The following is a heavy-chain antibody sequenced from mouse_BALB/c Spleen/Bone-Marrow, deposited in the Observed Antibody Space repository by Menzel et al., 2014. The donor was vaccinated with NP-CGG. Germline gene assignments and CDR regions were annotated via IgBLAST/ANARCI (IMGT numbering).Heavy chain of an antibody. Sequence: VQLQQSGAELVKPGASVKLSCTASGFNIKDIYMHWVKQRPEQGLEWIGRIDPANGNTKYDPKFQGKATITADTSSNTAYLQLSSLTSEDTAVYYCATYYRYDRRFAYWGQGTLVTVSA. CDR2: IDPANGNT. CDR3: ATYYRYDRRFAY. J-gene: IGHJ3*01. CDR1: GFNIKDIY. V-gene: IGHV14-3*02. D-gene: IGHD2-14*01.